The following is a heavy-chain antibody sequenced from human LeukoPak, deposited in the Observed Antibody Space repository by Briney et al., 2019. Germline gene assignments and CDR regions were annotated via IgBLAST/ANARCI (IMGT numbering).Heavy chain of an antibody. J-gene: IGHJ4*02. V-gene: IGHV3-23*01. CDR2: ISGSGGST. CDR1: GFTFSSYA. CDR3: AKDDDYVRGSYRSYFDY. D-gene: IGHD3-16*02. Sequence: GGSLRLSCAASGFTFSSYAMSWVRQAPGKGLEWVSAISGSGGSTYYADSVKGRFTISRDNSKNTLYLQMNSLRAEDTAVYYCAKDDDYVRGSYRSYFDYWGQGTLVTVSS.